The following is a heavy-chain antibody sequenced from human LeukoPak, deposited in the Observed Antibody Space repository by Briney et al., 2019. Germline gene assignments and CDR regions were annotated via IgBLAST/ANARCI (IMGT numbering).Heavy chain of an antibody. D-gene: IGHD4-17*01. CDR1: GFTFSSYE. CDR3: ARAGDYGAFDI. J-gene: IGHJ3*02. Sequence: PGGSLRLSCAASGFTFSSYEMNWVRQAPGKRLEWVSYISSSGSTIYYADSVKGRFTISRDNAKNSLYLQMNSLRAEDTAVYYCARAGDYGAFDIWGQGTMVTVSS. CDR2: ISSSGSTI. V-gene: IGHV3-48*03.